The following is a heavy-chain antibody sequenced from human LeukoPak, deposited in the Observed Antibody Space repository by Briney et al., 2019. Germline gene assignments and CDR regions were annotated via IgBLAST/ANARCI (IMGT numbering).Heavy chain of an antibody. J-gene: IGHJ4*02. CDR3: AGVQMIGGIAVAGLDY. CDR2: ISSSSSTI. CDR1: GFTFSSYS. D-gene: IGHD6-19*01. Sequence: GGSLRLSCAASGFTFSSYSTNWVRQAPGKGLEWVSYISSSSSTIYYADSVKGRFTISRDNAKNSLYLQMNSLRAEDTAVYYCAGVQMIGGIAVAGLDYWGQGTLVTVSS. V-gene: IGHV3-48*01.